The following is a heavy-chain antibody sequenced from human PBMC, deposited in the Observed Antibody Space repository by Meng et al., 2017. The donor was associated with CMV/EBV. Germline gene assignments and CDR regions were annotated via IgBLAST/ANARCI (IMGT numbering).Heavy chain of an antibody. J-gene: IGHJ6*02. V-gene: IGHV3-7*01. CDR3: ARKYGTSPRFYGLDV. D-gene: IGHD4-17*01. CDR2: IREDGSDE. CDR1: EFTFSDYW. Sequence: GESLKISCEASEFTFSDYWMSWVRQAPGKGLEWVANIREDGSDEFYVDPVKGRFTISRDNTKNSLYLQMRSLRAEDTAVYYCARKYGTSPRFYGLDVWGQGTTVTVSS.